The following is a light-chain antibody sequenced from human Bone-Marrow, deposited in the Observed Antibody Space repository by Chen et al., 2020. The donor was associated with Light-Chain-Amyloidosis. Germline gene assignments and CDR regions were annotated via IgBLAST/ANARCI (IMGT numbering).Light chain of an antibody. Sequence: QSALTQPASVSGSPGQSITISCTGTSSDVGGYNLVSWYQQHPGKAPKLMIYGVSKRPSGVSNRFSGSKSGNTDSLTIAGLQDEDESDYYCRSYAGDSTYVFGIGTKVTVL. J-gene: IGLJ1*01. CDR3: RSYAGDSTYV. V-gene: IGLV2-23*02. CDR2: GVS. CDR1: SSDVGGYNL.